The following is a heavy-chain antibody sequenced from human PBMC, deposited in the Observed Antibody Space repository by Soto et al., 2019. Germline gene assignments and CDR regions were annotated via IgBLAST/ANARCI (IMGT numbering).Heavy chain of an antibody. CDR3: AREYSSRREDSYYYGTDV. J-gene: IGHJ6*02. Sequence: ASVKVSCKASGYTFTGYYRHGVRQAPGQGLEWMGWINPNSGGTNYAQKFQGRVTMTRDTSISTAYMELSRLRSDDTAVYYCAREYSSRREDSYYYGTDVWGHGTTLTVSS. D-gene: IGHD6-13*01. CDR2: INPNSGGT. V-gene: IGHV1-2*02. CDR1: GYTFTGYY.